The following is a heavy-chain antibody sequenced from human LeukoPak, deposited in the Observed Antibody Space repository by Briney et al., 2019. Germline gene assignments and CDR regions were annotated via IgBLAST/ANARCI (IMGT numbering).Heavy chain of an antibody. V-gene: IGHV4-59*01. J-gene: IGHJ6*03. CDR1: GGSISSYY. CDR2: IYYSGST. CDR3: ARGTPHYSNYNYYYMDV. D-gene: IGHD4-11*01. Sequence: SETLSLTCTVSGGSISSYYWSWIRQPPGKGLEWIGYIYYSGSTNYNPSLKSRVTISVDTSKNQFSLKLSSVTAADTAVYYCARGTPHYSNYNYYYMDVWGNGTTVTVSS.